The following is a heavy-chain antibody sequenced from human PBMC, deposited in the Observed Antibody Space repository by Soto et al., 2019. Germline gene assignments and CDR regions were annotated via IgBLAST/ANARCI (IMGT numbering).Heavy chain of an antibody. CDR1: GYTFPSYH. V-gene: IGHV1-8*01. D-gene: IGHD3-3*01. CDR3: ARARSAGKRAYYYYYMDV. Sequence: APVTGSCKASGYTFPSYHINWVRQAPGQGLEWMGWMNPNSGNTGYAQKFQGRVTMTRNTSISTAYMELSSLRSEDTAVYYCARARSAGKRAYYYYYMDVWGKGTTVTVSS. CDR2: MNPNSGNT. J-gene: IGHJ6*03.